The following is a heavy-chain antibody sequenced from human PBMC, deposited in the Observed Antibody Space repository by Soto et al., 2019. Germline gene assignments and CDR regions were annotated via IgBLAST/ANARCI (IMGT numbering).Heavy chain of an antibody. V-gene: IGHV3-13*01. CDR3: ARSLRRVAVADYYYYGMDV. Sequence: PGVSLRLSCAASGFTCRSFDMHWIRQTTGKGLEWVSAIGTAGDTYYPGSVKGRFTISRENAKNSLYLQMNSLRAEDTAVYYCARSLRRVAVADYYYYGMDVWGQGTTVTVSS. J-gene: IGHJ6*02. CDR1: GFTCRSFD. D-gene: IGHD6-19*01. CDR2: IGTAGDT.